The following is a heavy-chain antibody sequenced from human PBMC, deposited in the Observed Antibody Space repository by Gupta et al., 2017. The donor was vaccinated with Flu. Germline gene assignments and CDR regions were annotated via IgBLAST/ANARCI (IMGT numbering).Heavy chain of an antibody. Sequence: PGKGLEWISGISASGNRTYYADSVKGRFTISRDTSKNTLYLQMNSLRADDTAIYYCAKNRVAGAISYYYGLDVWGQGTTVTVSS. D-gene: IGHD1-26*01. V-gene: IGHV3-23*01. J-gene: IGHJ6*02. CDR2: ISASGNRT. CDR3: AKNRVAGAISYYYGLDV.